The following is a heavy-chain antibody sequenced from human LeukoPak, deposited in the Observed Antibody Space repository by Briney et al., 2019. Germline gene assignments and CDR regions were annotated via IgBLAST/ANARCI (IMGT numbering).Heavy chain of an antibody. Sequence: SETLSLTCAVYGGSFSGYYWSWIRQPPGKGLEWIGCIYYSGSTNYNPSLKSRVTISVDTSKNQFSLELSSVTAADTAVYYCARGGWNKFDYWGQGTLVTVSS. CDR2: IYYSGST. J-gene: IGHJ4*02. D-gene: IGHD3-22*01. CDR3: ARGGWNKFDY. V-gene: IGHV4-59*01. CDR1: GGSFSGYY.